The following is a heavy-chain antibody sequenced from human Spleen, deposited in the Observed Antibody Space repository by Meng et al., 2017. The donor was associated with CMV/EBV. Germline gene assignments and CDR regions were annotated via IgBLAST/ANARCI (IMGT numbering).Heavy chain of an antibody. CDR2: IYSGGSAT. J-gene: IGHJ6*02. CDR1: GFAFSTDA. Sequence: GGSLRLSCAASGFAFSTDAMTWVRQAPGKGLEWVSVIYSGGSATYHADSVKGRFNISRDNSKNMVYLHMNSLRADDTARYYCARLGSYTYYYYGVDVWGQGTTVTVSS. CDR3: ARLGSYTYYYYGVDV. D-gene: IGHD1-26*01. V-gene: IGHV3-23*03.